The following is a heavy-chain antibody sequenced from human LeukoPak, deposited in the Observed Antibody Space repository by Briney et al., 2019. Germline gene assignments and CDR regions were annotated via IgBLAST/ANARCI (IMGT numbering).Heavy chain of an antibody. CDR2: IYTSGST. D-gene: IGHD1-1*01. J-gene: IGHJ6*03. CDR3: ARWYNYYYYYIDV. V-gene: IGHV4-4*07. Sequence: KPSETLSLTCTVSGGSISSYYWSWIRQPAGKGLEWIGRIYTSGSTNYNPSLKSRVTISVDTSKNQFSLELSSVTAADTAMYYCARWYNYYYYYIDVWGKGTTVTVSS. CDR1: GGSISSYY.